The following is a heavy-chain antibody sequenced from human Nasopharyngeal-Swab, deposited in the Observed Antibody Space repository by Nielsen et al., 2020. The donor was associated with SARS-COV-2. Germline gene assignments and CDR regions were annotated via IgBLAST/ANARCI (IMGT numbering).Heavy chain of an antibody. Sequence: GGSLRLSCAASGFTFSSYAMSWVRQAPGKGLEWVSVIYSGGSSTYYADSVKGRFTISRDNSKNTLYLQMNSLRAEDTAVYYCAGGTGWLTDSWGQGTLVTVSS. CDR1: GFTFSSYA. CDR3: AGGTGWLTDS. CDR2: IYSGGSST. J-gene: IGHJ4*02. V-gene: IGHV3-23*03. D-gene: IGHD3-9*01.